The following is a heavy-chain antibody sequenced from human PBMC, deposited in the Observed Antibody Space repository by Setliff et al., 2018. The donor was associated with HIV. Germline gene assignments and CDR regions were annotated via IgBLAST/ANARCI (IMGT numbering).Heavy chain of an antibody. CDR1: GYTFPNYG. CDR3: ARDCRYSGTYHIDY. CDR2: VSAYNGLT. Sequence: ASVKVSCKASGYTFPNYGISWVRQAPGQGLEWMGWVSAYNGLTNYAQNLQGRVTMTTDTSSTTAFLELRSLRSDDTAMYYCARDCRYSGTYHIDYWGQGTRVTVSS. V-gene: IGHV1-18*01. D-gene: IGHD1-26*01. J-gene: IGHJ4*02.